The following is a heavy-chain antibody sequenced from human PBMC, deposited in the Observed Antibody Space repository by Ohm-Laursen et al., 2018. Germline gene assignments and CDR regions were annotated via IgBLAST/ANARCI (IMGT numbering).Heavy chain of an antibody. CDR3: AKEGYCPRTRCYFEGQAFDI. J-gene: IGHJ3*02. CDR1: GFTFTNYA. CDR2: LSPGGGTNT. D-gene: IGHD2-2*01. Sequence: SLRLSCAASGFTFTNYAMSWVRQAPGKGLEWVSALSPGGGTNTYYTDSVRGRFTISRDNSKNTLYLQMNSLRVEDTALYYCAKEGYCPRTRCYFEGQAFDIWGQGKMVPVP. V-gene: IGHV3-23*01.